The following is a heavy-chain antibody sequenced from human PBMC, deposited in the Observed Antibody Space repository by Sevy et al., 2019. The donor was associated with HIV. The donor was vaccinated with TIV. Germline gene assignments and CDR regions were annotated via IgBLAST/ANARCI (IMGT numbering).Heavy chain of an antibody. Sequence: GGSLRLSCAASGFTFKNYGMKWVRQAPGKGLEWVSGISGRGGRSDKTNYADTVKGRCTISRDDSKNSLYLQLNRLRAEDTAIYYCARKYDSSGYFDYWGQGTLVTVSS. V-gene: IGHV3-23*01. CDR1: GFTFKNYG. D-gene: IGHD3-22*01. CDR3: ARKYDSSGYFDY. J-gene: IGHJ4*02. CDR2: ISGRGGRSDKT.